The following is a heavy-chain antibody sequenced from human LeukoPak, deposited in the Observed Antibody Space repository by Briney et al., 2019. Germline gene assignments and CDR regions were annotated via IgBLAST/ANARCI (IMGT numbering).Heavy chain of an antibody. J-gene: IGHJ4*02. Sequence: PSETLSLTCTVSGGSISSYYWSWIRQPAGKGLEWIWRIYTSGSTNYNPSLKSRVTMSVDTSKNQFSLKLSSVTAADTAVYYCARERSSGWYGYYFDYWGQGTLVTVSS. CDR1: GGSISSYY. CDR2: IYTSGST. CDR3: ARERSSGWYGYYFDY. D-gene: IGHD6-19*01. V-gene: IGHV4-4*07.